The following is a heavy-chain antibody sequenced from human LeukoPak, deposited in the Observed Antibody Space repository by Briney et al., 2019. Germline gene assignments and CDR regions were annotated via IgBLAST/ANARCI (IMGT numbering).Heavy chain of an antibody. J-gene: IGHJ4*02. CDR3: ATVVVPAAPLDY. D-gene: IGHD2-2*01. Sequence: ASVKVSCKVSGYTLTELSMHWVRQAPGKGPEWMGGFDPEDGETIYAQRFQGRVTMTEDTSTDTAYMELSSLRSEDTAVYYCATVVVPAAPLDYWGQGTLVTVSS. CDR1: GYTLTELS. CDR2: FDPEDGET. V-gene: IGHV1-24*01.